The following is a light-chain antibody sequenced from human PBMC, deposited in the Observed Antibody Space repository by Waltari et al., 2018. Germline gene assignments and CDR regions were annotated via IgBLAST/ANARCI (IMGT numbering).Light chain of an antibody. CDR2: TAS. V-gene: IGKV1-5*03. CDR1: QSVSNW. CDR3: QQYNTYSS. Sequence: DIQMTQSPSSLSASVGDRVTITCRASQSVSNWLAWYQQKPGKAPILLIYTASILKTGVPSRFSGSGSGTQFTRTISSLQPGDFATYYCQQYNTYSSFGQGTKLEIK. J-gene: IGKJ2*01.